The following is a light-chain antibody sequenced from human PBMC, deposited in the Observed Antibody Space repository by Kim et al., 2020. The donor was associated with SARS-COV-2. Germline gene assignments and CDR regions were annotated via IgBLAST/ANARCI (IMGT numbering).Light chain of an antibody. Sequence: LSPGQTARLTCSGDKLGAKYACWYQQKPGQSPVLVIYQDSKRPSGIPERFSGSNSGNTATLTISGTQAMDEADYYCQAWDSSTAVFGGGTKLTVL. CDR1: KLGAKY. CDR3: QAWDSSTAV. V-gene: IGLV3-1*01. J-gene: IGLJ3*02. CDR2: QDS.